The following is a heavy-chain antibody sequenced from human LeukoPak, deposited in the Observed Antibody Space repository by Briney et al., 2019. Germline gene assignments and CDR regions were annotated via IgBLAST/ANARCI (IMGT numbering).Heavy chain of an antibody. CDR1: GGSISSGGYY. D-gene: IGHD2-8*01. CDR3: ARGLRYCTNGVYYYYYGMDV. J-gene: IGHJ6*02. CDR2: IYYSGST. V-gene: IGHV4-31*03. Sequence: SQTLSLTCTVSGGSISSGGYYWSWIRQHPGKGLEWIGYIYYSGSTYYNPSLKSRVTISVDTSKNQFSLKLSSVTAADTAVYYCARGLRYCTNGVYYYYYGMDVWGQGTTVTVSS.